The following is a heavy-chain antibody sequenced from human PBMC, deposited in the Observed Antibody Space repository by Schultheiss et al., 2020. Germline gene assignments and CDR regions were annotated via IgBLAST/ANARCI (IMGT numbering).Heavy chain of an antibody. CDR2: INTNTGNP. CDR1: GYTFTSYA. V-gene: IGHV7-4-1*01. Sequence: ASVKVSCKASGYTFTSYAMNWVRQAPGQGLEWMGWINTNTGNPTYAQGFTGRFVFSLDTSVSTAYLQICSLKAEDTAVYYCAREGVLGCSSTSCYPHYYYYMDVWGKGTTVTVSS. D-gene: IGHD2-2*01. J-gene: IGHJ6*03. CDR3: AREGVLGCSSTSCYPHYYYYMDV.